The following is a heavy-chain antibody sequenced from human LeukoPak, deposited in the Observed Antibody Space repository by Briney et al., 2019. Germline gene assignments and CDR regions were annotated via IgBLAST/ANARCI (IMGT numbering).Heavy chain of an antibody. CDR1: GASISSSIYY. CDR3: ARHYYGSGRRDY. V-gene: IGHV4-39*01. J-gene: IGHJ4*02. CDR2: IYYSEST. Sequence: SETLSLTCTVSGASISSSIYYWGWIRQPPGKGLEWIGSIYYSESTYYNPSLKSRVTISVDTSKNQFSLKLTSVTAADTALYYCARHYYGSGRRDYWGQGTLVTVSS. D-gene: IGHD3-10*01.